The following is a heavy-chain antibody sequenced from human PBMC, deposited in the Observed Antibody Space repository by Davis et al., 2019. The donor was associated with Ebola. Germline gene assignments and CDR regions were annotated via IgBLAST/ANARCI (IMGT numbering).Heavy chain of an antibody. J-gene: IGHJ3*01. V-gene: IGHV3-15*01. CDR1: GFTFSKAG. CDR2: TKSKTDGGTI. D-gene: IGHD6-19*01. Sequence: GESLKISCAASGFTFSKAGMSWVRQAPGKALEWVGRTKSKTDGGTIDYAAPVKGRFTISRDDSKNTLFLQMDSLKTEDTAVYHCTTRTAVTDVHAFDVWGQGTMVGVSP. CDR3: TTRTAVTDVHAFDV.